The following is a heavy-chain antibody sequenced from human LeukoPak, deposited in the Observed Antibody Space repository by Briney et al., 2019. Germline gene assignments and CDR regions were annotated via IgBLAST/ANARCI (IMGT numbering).Heavy chain of an antibody. CDR3: AREPGYCSGGSCYGGWFDP. D-gene: IGHD2-15*01. V-gene: IGHV4-34*01. CDR2: INHGGST. J-gene: IGHJ5*02. CDR1: GGSFSGYY. Sequence: PSETLSLTCAVYGGSFSGYYWSWIRQPPGKGLEWIGEINHGGSTNYNPSLKSRVTISVDTSKNQFSLNLSSVTAADTAVYYCAREPGYCSGGSCYGGWFDPWGQGTLVTVSS.